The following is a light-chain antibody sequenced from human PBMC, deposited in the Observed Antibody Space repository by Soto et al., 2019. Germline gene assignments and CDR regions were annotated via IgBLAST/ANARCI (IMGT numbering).Light chain of an antibody. CDR1: SSDVGAYNY. Sequence: QSALTQPASVSGSPGQSITISCTGTSSDVGAYNYVSWYQQHPGKAPKLMIYEVSNRPSGVSNRFSGSKSGNTASLTISGLQAEDEADYYCSSYTSSSREVFGTGTKLTVL. V-gene: IGLV2-14*01. J-gene: IGLJ1*01. CDR2: EVS. CDR3: SSYTSSSREV.